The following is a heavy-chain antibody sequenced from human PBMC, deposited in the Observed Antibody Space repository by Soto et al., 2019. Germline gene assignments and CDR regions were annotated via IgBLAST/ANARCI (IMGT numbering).Heavy chain of an antibody. V-gene: IGHV1-69*06. J-gene: IGHJ4*02. CDR1: GDTFGRYA. CDR3: ASPLRLLELSTHY. CDR2: IFPMFPTT. D-gene: IGHD3-3*01. Sequence: SVKVSCKASGDTFGRYAIHWVRQAPGQGLECMGGIFPMFPTTNYAQKFKGSLTINAXXXXMXXXTXMXXLRXDGTAVYYCASPLRLLELSTHYWGQGTLVTVSS.